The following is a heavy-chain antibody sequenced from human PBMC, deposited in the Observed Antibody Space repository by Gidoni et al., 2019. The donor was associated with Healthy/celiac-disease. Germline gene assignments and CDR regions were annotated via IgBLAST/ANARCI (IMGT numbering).Heavy chain of an antibody. CDR2: INHSGNT. V-gene: IGHV4-34*01. CDR3: ERGRGQWVVHRPTSDAFDI. CDR1: GGSFSGYY. J-gene: IGHJ3*02. D-gene: IGHD6-19*01. Sequence: QVQLQQWGAGLLKPSETLSLTCAVYGGSFSGYYWSWIGQHPRRGLEGIGEINHSGNTNYNPAIKSRMTISVETSKKQFSLKLRSVTAADAAVYYGERGRGQWVVHRPTSDAFDIWGQGTMVTVSS.